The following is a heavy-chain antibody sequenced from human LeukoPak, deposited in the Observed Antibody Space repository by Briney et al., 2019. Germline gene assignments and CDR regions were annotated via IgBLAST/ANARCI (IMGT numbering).Heavy chain of an antibody. D-gene: IGHD4-17*01. V-gene: IGHV4-59*01. CDR2: IYYSGST. Sequence: SETLSLTCTVSGGSISSYYWNWIRQPPGKGLEWIGYIYYSGSTSYNPSLKSRVTISVDTSKNQFSLRLSSVTAADTAVYYCARGYLVYGDYGVVYWGQGALVTVSS. CDR1: GGSISSYY. J-gene: IGHJ4*02. CDR3: ARGYLVYGDYGVVY.